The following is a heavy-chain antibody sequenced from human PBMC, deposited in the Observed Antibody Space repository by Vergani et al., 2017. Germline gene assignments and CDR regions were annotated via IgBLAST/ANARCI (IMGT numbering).Heavy chain of an antibody. V-gene: IGHV1-2*02. D-gene: IGHD6-13*01. CDR1: GYTFTGYY. Sequence: QVQLVQSGAEVKKPGASVKVSCKASGYTFTGYYMHWVRQAPGQGLEWMGWINPNSSGTNYAQKFQGRVTMTRDTSISIAYMELSRLRSDATAVYYCARTIPTIGIAAAGTGWFDPWGQGTLVTVSS. CDR3: ARTIPTIGIAAAGTGWFDP. J-gene: IGHJ5*02. CDR2: INPNSSGT.